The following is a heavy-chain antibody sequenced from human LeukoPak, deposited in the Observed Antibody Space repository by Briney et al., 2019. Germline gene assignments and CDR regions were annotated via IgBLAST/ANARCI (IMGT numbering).Heavy chain of an antibody. Sequence: GGSLRLSCAASGFTFSSYAMTWVRQAPGKGLEWVSSISGSGGSTYYADSVKGRFAISRDNSKNTLNLQMVSLRAEDTAVYYCAKIKAIYDFWSGSIDYWGRGTLVTVSS. CDR2: ISGSGGST. CDR3: AKIKAIYDFWSGSIDY. D-gene: IGHD3-3*01. J-gene: IGHJ4*02. CDR1: GFTFSSYA. V-gene: IGHV3-23*01.